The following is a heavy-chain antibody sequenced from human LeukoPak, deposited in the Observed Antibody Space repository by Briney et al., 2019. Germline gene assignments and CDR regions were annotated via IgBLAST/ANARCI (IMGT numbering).Heavy chain of an antibody. D-gene: IGHD3-10*01. J-gene: IGHJ4*02. CDR2: IRNDGSNK. V-gene: IGHV3-30*02. CDR3: AKSQDYGSGSYALDY. CDR1: GFQFTYFG. Sequence: QTGGSLRLSCAASGFQFTYFGMSWVRQAPGKGLEWAAFIRNDGSNKYYVESVKGRFIISRDNSPDTVYLHMSNLRPDDTAVYYCAKSQDYGSGSYALDYWGQGALVTVSS.